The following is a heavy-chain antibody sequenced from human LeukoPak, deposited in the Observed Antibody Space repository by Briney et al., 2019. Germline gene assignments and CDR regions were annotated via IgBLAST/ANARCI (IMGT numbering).Heavy chain of an antibody. Sequence: GGSLRLSCAASGFTFSSYAMSWVRQAPGKGLEWVSEISGSGGNTYYADSMKGRFTISRDNSKNTLYLQMNSLRAEDTAVYYCAKDPDQIVVVPAAIPNYFDYWGQGTQVTVSS. J-gene: IGHJ4*02. CDR3: AKDPDQIVVVPAAIPNYFDY. D-gene: IGHD2-2*02. V-gene: IGHV3-23*01. CDR2: ISGSGGNT. CDR1: GFTFSSYA.